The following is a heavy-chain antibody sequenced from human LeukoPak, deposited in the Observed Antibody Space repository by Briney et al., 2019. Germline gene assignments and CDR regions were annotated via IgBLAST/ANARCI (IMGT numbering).Heavy chain of an antibody. CDR1: GYTFTGYY. V-gene: IGHV1-2*02. Sequence: ASVKVSCKASGYTFTGYYMHWVRQAPGQGLEWMGWINPNSGGTNYAQKIQGRVTMTRDTSISTAYMELSRLRSDDTAVYYCARTRYYYDSSGPFDYWGQGTLVTVSS. J-gene: IGHJ4*02. CDR3: ARTRYYYDSSGPFDY. CDR2: INPNSGGT. D-gene: IGHD3-22*01.